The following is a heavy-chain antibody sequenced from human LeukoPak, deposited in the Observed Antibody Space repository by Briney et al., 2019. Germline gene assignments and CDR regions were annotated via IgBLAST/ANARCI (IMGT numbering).Heavy chain of an antibody. CDR3: ARDKWADAFDI. J-gene: IGHJ3*02. CDR1: GGSISSYY. D-gene: IGHD1-26*01. Sequence: PSETLSLTCTVSGGSISSYYWSWIRQPPGKGLEWIGYIYYSGSTNYNPSLKSRVAISVDTSKNQFSLKLSSATAADTAVYYCARDKWADAFDIWGQGTMVTVSS. V-gene: IGHV4-59*01. CDR2: IYYSGST.